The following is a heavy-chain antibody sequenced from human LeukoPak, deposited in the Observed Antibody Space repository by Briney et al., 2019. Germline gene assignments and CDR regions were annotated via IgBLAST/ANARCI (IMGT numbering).Heavy chain of an antibody. CDR1: GDSVSSNCAA. J-gene: IGHJ4*02. D-gene: IGHD6-19*01. V-gene: IGHV6-1*01. CDR3: ARSYSSGWDFES. CDR2: TYYRSKRYN. Sequence: SQTLLLTCAISGDSVSSNCAAWNWIRQSPSRGLEWLGMTYYRSKRYNDYALCVKSRISINPDPPKKKLSVQVISVPPDDTAVYYCARSYSSGWDFESWGQGTLVTVSS.